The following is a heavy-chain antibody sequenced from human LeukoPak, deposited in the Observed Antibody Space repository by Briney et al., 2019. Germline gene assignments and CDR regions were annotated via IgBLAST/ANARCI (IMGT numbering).Heavy chain of an antibody. Sequence: QSQTLSLTCAISGDSVSSNSAAWNWIRQSPSRGLEWLGRTYYRSKWYNYYAVSVKSQITINPDTSRNQFSLQLSSVTPEDTAVYYCARDGGYSGYGIDYWGQGTLVTVSS. D-gene: IGHD5-12*01. CDR1: GDSVSSNSAA. V-gene: IGHV6-1*01. CDR3: ARDGGYSGYGIDY. CDR2: TYYRSKWYN. J-gene: IGHJ4*02.